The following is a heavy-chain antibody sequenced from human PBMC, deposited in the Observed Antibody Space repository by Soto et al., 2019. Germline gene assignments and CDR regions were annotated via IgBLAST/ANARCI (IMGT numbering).Heavy chain of an antibody. V-gene: IGHV3-74*01. CDR1: GFTFSSYA. D-gene: IGHD5-18*01. Sequence: GGSLRLSCAASGFTFSSYAMSWVRQAPGKGLVWVSRINSDVSSTSHADSVKGRFTISRDNAKNTLYLQMNSLRAEATAVYYCAILDTAMVTINYYYGMDVWGQGTTVTVSS. CDR3: AILDTAMVTINYYYGMDV. CDR2: INSDVSST. J-gene: IGHJ6*02.